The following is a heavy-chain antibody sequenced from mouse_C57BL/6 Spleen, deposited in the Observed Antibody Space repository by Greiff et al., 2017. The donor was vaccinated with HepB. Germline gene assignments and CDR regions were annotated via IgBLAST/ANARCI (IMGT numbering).Heavy chain of an antibody. V-gene: IGHV1-52*01. Sequence: QVHVKQPGAELVRPGSSVKLSCKASGYTFTSYWMHWVKQRPIQGLEWIGNIDPSDSETHYNQKFKDKATLTVDKSSSTAYMQLSSLTSEDSAVYYCARGPFAYWGQGTLVTVSA. CDR3: ARGPFAY. CDR2: IDPSDSET. CDR1: GYTFTSYW. J-gene: IGHJ3*01.